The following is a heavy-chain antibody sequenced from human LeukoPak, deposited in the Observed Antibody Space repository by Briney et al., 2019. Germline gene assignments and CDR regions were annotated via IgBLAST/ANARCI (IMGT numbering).Heavy chain of an antibody. V-gene: IGHV3-48*04. CDR3: AKGDGSSWYYFDY. D-gene: IGHD6-13*01. CDR2: ISSSSSTI. CDR1: GFTFSSYS. J-gene: IGHJ4*02. Sequence: GGSLRLSCAASGFTFSSYSMNWVRQAPGKGLEWVSYISSSSSTIYYADSVKGRFTISRDNAKNSLYLQMNSLRTEDTALYYCAKGDGSSWYYFDYWGQGTLVTVSS.